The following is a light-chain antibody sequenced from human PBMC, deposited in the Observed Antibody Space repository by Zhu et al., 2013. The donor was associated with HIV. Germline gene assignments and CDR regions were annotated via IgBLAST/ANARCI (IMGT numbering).Light chain of an antibody. CDR2: GAS. J-gene: IGKJ4*01. CDR3: QQYDSSPLT. Sequence: EIVMTQSPATLSVSPGERATLSCRASQSVSSNLAWYQQKPGQAPRLLIYGASTRATGIPARFSGSGSGTDFTLTISRLEPEDFAVYYCQQYDSSPLTFGGGTKVEI. CDR1: QSVSSN. V-gene: IGKV3-15*01.